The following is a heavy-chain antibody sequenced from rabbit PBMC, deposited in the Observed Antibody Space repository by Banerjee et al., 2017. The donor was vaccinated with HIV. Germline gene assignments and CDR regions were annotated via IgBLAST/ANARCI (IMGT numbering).Heavy chain of an antibody. D-gene: IGHD1-1*01. V-gene: IGHV1S45*01. J-gene: IGHJ4*01. Sequence: QEQLEESGGGLVQPEGSLTLTCTASGFSFSNKYVMCWVRQAPGKGLEWIACIDTSSGNTYYANWAKGRFTISKTSSTTVDLQMTSLTAADTATYFCARLDSSTGGYYGFNLWGPGTLVTVS. CDR1: GFSFSNKYV. CDR2: IDTSSGNT. CDR3: ARLDSSTGGYYGFNL.